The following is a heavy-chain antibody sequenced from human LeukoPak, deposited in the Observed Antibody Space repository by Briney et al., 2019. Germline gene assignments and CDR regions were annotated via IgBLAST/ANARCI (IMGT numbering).Heavy chain of an antibody. CDR2: IDSSSSYI. CDR1: GFTFSSYA. CDR3: AREVVSTPSYFDS. D-gene: IGHD2-15*01. J-gene: IGHJ4*02. Sequence: GGSLRLSCAASGFTFSSYAMNWVRQAPGRGLEWVSSIDSSSSYIYYADSVKGRFTISRANAKNSLFLQMNSLIPEDTAVYYCAREVVSTPSYFDSWGQGTLVTVSS. V-gene: IGHV3-21*04.